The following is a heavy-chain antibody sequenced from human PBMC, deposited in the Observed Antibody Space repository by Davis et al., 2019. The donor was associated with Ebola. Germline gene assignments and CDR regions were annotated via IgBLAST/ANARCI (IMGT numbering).Heavy chain of an antibody. CDR1: GYTFTSYA. CDR3: ARGVGGQSIAVAGY. CDR2: INAGNGNT. J-gene: IGHJ4*02. V-gene: IGHV1-3*01. D-gene: IGHD6-19*01. Sequence: APVKVSCKASGYTFTSYAMHWVRQAPGQRLEWMGWINAGNGNTKYSQKFQDRVTITRDTSASTAYMELSSLRSEDTAVYYCARGVGGQSIAVAGYWGQGTLVTVSS.